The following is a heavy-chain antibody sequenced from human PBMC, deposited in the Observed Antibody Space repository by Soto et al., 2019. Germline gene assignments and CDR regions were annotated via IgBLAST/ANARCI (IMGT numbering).Heavy chain of an antibody. Sequence: PGGPLRLSCAASGFTFTTNSMTWVRQAPGKGLGWVSSISSTTNYIYYGASMKGRMTISKDNAKNSLYLEMNGLRAEDTAVYYCARESEDLTSNFDCWGQGTLVTVSS. V-gene: IGHV3-21*06. CDR2: ISSTTNYI. CDR3: ARESEDLTSNFDC. CDR1: GFTFTTNS. J-gene: IGHJ4*02.